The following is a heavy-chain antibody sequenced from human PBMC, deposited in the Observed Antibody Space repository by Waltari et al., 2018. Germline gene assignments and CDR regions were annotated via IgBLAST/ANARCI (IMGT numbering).Heavy chain of an antibody. V-gene: IGHV4-39*01. J-gene: IGHJ3*01. CDR1: GVSITSNRHY. D-gene: IGHD1-26*01. Sequence: QLQLQESGPRLVRPSETLSLICRVSGVSITSNRHYWAWIHQSPGQGLEWIGTVSYNGTTYLSPSLKSGGSVSRDTSKNQVSLILGSVTAADMAVYYCATYSGASVGTAAFDVWGQGTMVTVSS. CDR3: ATYSGASVGTAAFDV. CDR2: VSYNGTT.